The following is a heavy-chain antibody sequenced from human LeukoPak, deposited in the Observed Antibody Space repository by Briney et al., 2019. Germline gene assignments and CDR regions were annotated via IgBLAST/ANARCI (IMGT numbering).Heavy chain of an antibody. V-gene: IGHV3-9*01. CDR1: GFTFDDYA. J-gene: IGHJ3*01. Sequence: GGSLRLSCAASGFTFDDYAMHWVRQAPGKGLEWVSGISGNSGSIDYADSVKGRFTISRDNAKNSLYLQMNSLGAEDTALYYCAKDIGSSGWADAFDLWGQGTMVTVSS. CDR2: ISGNSGSI. D-gene: IGHD6-19*01. CDR3: AKDIGSSGWADAFDL.